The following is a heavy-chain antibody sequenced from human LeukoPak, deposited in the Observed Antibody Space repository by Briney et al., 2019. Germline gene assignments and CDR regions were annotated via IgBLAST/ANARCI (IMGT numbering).Heavy chain of an antibody. CDR3: ARQRDGYNPGYFDY. CDR1: GFTFSSYG. V-gene: IGHV3-33*01. CDR2: IWYDGSNK. D-gene: IGHD5-24*01. J-gene: IGHJ4*02. Sequence: GGFLRLSCAASGFTFSSYGMHWVRQAPGKGLEWVAVIWYDGSNKYYADSVKGRFTISRDNSKNTLYLQMNSLRAEDTAVYYCARQRDGYNPGYFDYWGQGTLVTVSS.